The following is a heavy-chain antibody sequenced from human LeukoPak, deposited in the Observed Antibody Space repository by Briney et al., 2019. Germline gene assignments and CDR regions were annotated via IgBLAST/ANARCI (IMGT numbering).Heavy chain of an antibody. CDR3: AKGYSGYDYPPPYYFDY. Sequence: GGSLRLSCAASGFTFSSYAMSWVRQAPGKGLEWVSAIGGSGGSTYYADSVKGRFTISRDNSKNTLYLQMNSLRAEDTAVYYCAKGYSGYDYPPPYYFDYWGQGTLVTVSS. CDR1: GFTFSSYA. D-gene: IGHD5-12*01. V-gene: IGHV3-23*01. J-gene: IGHJ4*02. CDR2: IGGSGGST.